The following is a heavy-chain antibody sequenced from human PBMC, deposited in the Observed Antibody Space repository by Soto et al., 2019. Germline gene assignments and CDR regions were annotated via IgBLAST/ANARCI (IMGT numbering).Heavy chain of an antibody. D-gene: IGHD1-26*01. CDR2: ISVYTGNT. CDR3: ARVATGGGRYGMDV. J-gene: IGHJ6*02. CDR1: GYKFNNFA. Sequence: ASVKVSCKASGYKFNNFAINWVRRAPGQGLEWMGWISVYTGNTNSEQKLHGRVTMTTDTSTSAAYMELRSLRSDDTAMYYCARVATGGGRYGMDVWGQGTTVTVSS. V-gene: IGHV1-18*01.